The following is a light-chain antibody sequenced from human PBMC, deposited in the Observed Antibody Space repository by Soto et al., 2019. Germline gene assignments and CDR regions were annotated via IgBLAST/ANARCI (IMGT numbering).Light chain of an antibody. V-gene: IGKV3-20*01. Sequence: ENVLTQSPGTLSLSPGERATLSCRASQSVDSNYLAWYQQKPGQAPRLLIYGTSSRATGIPDRFSGSGSWTDFTLTIDRLEPEDFAVYYCQQYGSSLYTFGQGTKLEIK. J-gene: IGKJ2*01. CDR1: QSVDSNY. CDR3: QQYGSSLYT. CDR2: GTS.